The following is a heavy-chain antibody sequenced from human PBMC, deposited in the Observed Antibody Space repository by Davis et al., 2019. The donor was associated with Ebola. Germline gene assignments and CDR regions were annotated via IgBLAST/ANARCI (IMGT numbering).Heavy chain of an antibody. J-gene: IGHJ4*02. D-gene: IGHD1-26*01. CDR2: IIPVFGRP. CDR3: AREVGETKLDQ. Sequence: SVKVSCKASGGTFSNYAISWVRQAPGQGLDWMGGIIPVFGRPKYAQKFQGRVTITADESTSTAYMELSSLRSEDTAVYYCAREVGETKLDQWGQGTLVTVSS. V-gene: IGHV1-69*13. CDR1: GGTFSNYA.